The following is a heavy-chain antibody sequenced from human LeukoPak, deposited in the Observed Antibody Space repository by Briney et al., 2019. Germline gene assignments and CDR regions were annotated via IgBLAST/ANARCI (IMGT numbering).Heavy chain of an antibody. CDR2: IYYSGST. CDR1: GGSISSYC. V-gene: IGHV4-59*01. Sequence: SETLSLTCTVSGGSISSYCWSWIRQPPGKGLEWIRYIYYSGSTNYNPSLKSRVTISVDTSKNQFSLKLSSVTAADTAVYYCARECSSTSCSYYFDYWGQGTLVTVSS. D-gene: IGHD2-2*01. CDR3: ARECSSTSCSYYFDY. J-gene: IGHJ4*02.